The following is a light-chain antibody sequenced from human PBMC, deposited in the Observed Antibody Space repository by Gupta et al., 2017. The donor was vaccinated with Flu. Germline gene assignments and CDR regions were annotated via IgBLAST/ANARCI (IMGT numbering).Light chain of an antibody. CDR3: VCYMFSGIWV. V-gene: IGLV8-61*01. CDR1: SGQVSTSHY. CDR2: ITN. J-gene: IGLJ3*02. Sequence: VTSTAGLNSGQVSTSHYIRWYHQTPASAPRLVIYITNTRSSGVPFRFSGSISENKAALTIPGSQADDESDYYCVCYMFSGIWVFGGGTKLTVL.